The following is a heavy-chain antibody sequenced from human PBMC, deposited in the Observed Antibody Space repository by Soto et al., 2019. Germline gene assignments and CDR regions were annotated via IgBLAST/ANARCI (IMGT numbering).Heavy chain of an antibody. CDR2: IYYSGST. V-gene: IGHV4-59*12. CDR1: GGSISSYY. J-gene: IGHJ4*02. D-gene: IGHD3-3*01. Sequence: SETLSLTCTVSGGSISSYYWSWIRQPRGKGLEWIGYIYYSGSTNYNPSLKSRVTISVDTSKNQFSLKLSSVTAADTAVYYCARGYDFWSGYRRTFDYWGQGTLVTVSS. CDR3: ARGYDFWSGYRRTFDY.